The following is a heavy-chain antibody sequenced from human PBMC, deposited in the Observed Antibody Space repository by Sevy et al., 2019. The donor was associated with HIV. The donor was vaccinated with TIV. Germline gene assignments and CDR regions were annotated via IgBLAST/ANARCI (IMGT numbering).Heavy chain of an antibody. CDR3: VRGYFGSGSYRLLY. V-gene: IGHV1-2*02. D-gene: IGHD3-10*01. Sequence: ASVKVYCKASGYSFTGFYIDWMRQAPGQGLEWMGWINPNNGDAKYAQKYQGRVTMTRDTSATTTYMELTSLRSDDTAMYYCVRGYFGSGSYRLLYWGQGAPVTVSS. CDR1: GYSFTGFY. CDR2: INPNNGDA. J-gene: IGHJ4*02.